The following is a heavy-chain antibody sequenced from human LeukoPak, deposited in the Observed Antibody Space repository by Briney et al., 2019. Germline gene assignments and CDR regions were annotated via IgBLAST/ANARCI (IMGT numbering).Heavy chain of an antibody. CDR3: AKEIAALGVPNFDS. J-gene: IGHJ4*02. CDR1: GFSFSTYA. CDR2: IKNSGDDT. D-gene: IGHD6-13*01. Sequence: PGGSLRLSCAASGFSFSTYAMSWVRQAPGKGLEWVSGIKNSGDDTFYADSVKGRFTISRDNSKNTLYLQMSGLRVEDTAVYYCAKEIAALGVPNFDSWGPGILVTVSA. V-gene: IGHV3-23*01.